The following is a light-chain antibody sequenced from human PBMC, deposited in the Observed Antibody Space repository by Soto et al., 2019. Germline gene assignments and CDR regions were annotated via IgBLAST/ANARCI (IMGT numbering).Light chain of an antibody. Sequence: DIQMTQSPSSLSASVGARVTILCRASQSISSYLNWYQRKPGKAPKLLIYAASTLPSGVPSRFSGSGSGTDFTLTISSLQAEDFATYYCQQSYSTPWTFGQGTEVEIK. CDR1: QSISSY. J-gene: IGKJ1*01. CDR3: QQSYSTPWT. V-gene: IGKV1-39*01. CDR2: AAS.